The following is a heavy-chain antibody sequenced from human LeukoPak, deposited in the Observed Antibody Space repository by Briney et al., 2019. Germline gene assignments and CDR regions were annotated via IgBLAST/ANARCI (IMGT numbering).Heavy chain of an antibody. J-gene: IGHJ4*02. Sequence: PSETLSLTCAVYGGSFSGYYWSWIRQPPGKGLEWIGEINHSGSTNYNPSLKSRVTISVDTSKNQFSLKLSSVTAADTAVYYCARPRSSWSRYFDYWGQGTLVTVSS. CDR2: INHSGST. V-gene: IGHV4-34*01. CDR1: GGSFSGYY. D-gene: IGHD6-13*01. CDR3: ARPRSSWSRYFDY.